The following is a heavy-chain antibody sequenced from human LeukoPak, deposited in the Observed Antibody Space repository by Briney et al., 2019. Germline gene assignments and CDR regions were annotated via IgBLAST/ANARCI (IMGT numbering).Heavy chain of an antibody. CDR1: GGSIRSHY. D-gene: IGHD1-26*01. Sequence: SETLSLTRTVSGGSIRSHYWSWIRQPPGRELEGVGYVHYCGSTNYNPSLKSRVSISVDTTKDQFSLKVSSVTAADTAEYYCAISGSSRYYYYMDVWGKGTTVTVSS. J-gene: IGHJ6*03. CDR3: AISGSSRYYYYMDV. V-gene: IGHV4-59*11. CDR2: VHYCGST.